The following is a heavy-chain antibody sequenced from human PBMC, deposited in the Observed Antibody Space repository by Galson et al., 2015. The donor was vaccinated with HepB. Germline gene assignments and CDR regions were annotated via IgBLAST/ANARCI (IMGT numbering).Heavy chain of an antibody. J-gene: IGHJ6*02. CDR1: GYTFTSYG. Sequence: SVKVSCKASGYTFTSYGISWVRQAPGQGLEWMGWISAYNGNTNYAQKLQGRVTMTTDTSTSTAYMELRSLRSDDTAVYYCARARFGPMGWYYYGMDVWGQGTTVTVSS. V-gene: IGHV1-18*04. CDR3: ARARFGPMGWYYYGMDV. CDR2: ISAYNGNT. D-gene: IGHD3-10*01.